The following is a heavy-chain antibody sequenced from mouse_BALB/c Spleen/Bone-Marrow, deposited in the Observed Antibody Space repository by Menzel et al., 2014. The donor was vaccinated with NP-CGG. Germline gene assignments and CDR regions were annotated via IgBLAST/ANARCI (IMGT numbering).Heavy chain of an antibody. D-gene: IGHD2-3*01. CDR2: IRNKAYSYTT. V-gene: IGHV7-3*02. Sequence: EVKLEESGGGLVQPGGSLRLSCATSRFTFTDYYMNWVRQPPGKALEWLGFIRNKAYSYTTEYSASVKGRFTISRDNSQSILYLQMNTLRAEDSASYYCARDMGGLLFDYWGQGTTLTVSS. CDR3: ARDMGGLLFDY. CDR1: RFTFTDYY. J-gene: IGHJ2*01.